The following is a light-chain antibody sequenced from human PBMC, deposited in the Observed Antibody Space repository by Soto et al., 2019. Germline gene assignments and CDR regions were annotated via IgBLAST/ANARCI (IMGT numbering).Light chain of an antibody. Sequence: QSVLTQPPSASGTPGQRVTISCSGSSSNIGSNYVYWYQQLPGTAPKLLIYRNNQRPSGVPDRFSGSKSGTSASLAISGLRSEDEADYYCAAWDDSLSHHVVFGGGTKLTVL. J-gene: IGLJ2*01. V-gene: IGLV1-47*01. CDR2: RNN. CDR3: AAWDDSLSHHVV. CDR1: SSNIGSNY.